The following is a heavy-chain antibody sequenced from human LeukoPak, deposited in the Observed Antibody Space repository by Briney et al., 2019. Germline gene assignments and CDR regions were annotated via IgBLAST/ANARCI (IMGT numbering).Heavy chain of an antibody. J-gene: IGHJ4*02. CDR2: VHLNGAT. CDR3: TREGGAFSPFGF. V-gene: IGHV4-4*02. Sequence: SETLSLTCAVSGGSITTTNWWSWVRQPPGKGLEWIGEVHLNGATNYNPSLESRFSMSIDKSNNHLSLEVTSVTAADTAMYYCTREGGAFSPFGFWGQGTLVTVSS. CDR1: GGSITTTNW. D-gene: IGHD1-26*01.